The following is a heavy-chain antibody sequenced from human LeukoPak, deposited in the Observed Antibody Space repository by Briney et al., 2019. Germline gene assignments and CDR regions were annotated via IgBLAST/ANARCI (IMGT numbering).Heavy chain of an antibody. CDR3: ARVDSSGYFLGEHIDALHI. V-gene: IGHV1-2*02. D-gene: IGHD3-22*01. J-gene: IGHJ3*02. CDR1: GYTFTGYY. Sequence: GASVTVSCKASGYTFTGYYMHWVRQAPGQGLEWMGWVNPNSGGTNYAQKFQGRVAMTRDTSISTAYMELSRLRSDDTAVYYCARVDSSGYFLGEHIDALHIWGQGTMVTVSS. CDR2: VNPNSGGT.